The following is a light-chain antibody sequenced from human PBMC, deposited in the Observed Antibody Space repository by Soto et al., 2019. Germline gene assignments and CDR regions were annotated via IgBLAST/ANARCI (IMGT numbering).Light chain of an antibody. CDR1: SSNIGDNA. Sequence: QSVLTQPPSVSAAPGQKVTISCSGSSSNIGDNAVNWYQQLPGAAPKLLIYLNDQRPSGVPDRFSGSKSGTSAFLAISGLQSEDEADYYCAAWDDSLNALFGTGTKV. CDR2: LND. CDR3: AAWDDSLNAL. V-gene: IGLV1-44*01. J-gene: IGLJ1*01.